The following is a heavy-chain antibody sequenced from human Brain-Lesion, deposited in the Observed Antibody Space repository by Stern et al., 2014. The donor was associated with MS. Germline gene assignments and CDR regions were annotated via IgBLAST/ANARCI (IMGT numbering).Heavy chain of an antibody. CDR3: AYRRWGNGAGFGSWFHP. J-gene: IGHJ5*02. V-gene: IGHV2-5*02. CDR1: GFSITTTGVG. CDR2: IYWDDDI. D-gene: IGHD3-10*01. Sequence: QVTLKESGPTMVKPTQTLTLTCSLSGFSITTTGVGVGWIRQPPGKAPEWLAVIYWDDDIRYNPSLKTRLTITKDTCKNQVGLTMTNMDPVDTGTYYCAYRRWGNGAGFGSWFHPWGQGILVTVSS.